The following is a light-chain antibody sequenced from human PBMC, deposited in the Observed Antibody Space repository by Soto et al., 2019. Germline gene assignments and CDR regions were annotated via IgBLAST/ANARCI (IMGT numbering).Light chain of an antibody. V-gene: IGLV2-14*01. CDR1: SSDIGGYNF. CDR2: DVG. Sequence: QSALTQPASVSGSPGQSITIACTGTSSDIGGYNFVSWYQQHPGKAPKLLIYDVGNRPSGVSNRFSGSKSGNTASLTISGLQAEDEAHYYCKSYRTGSPYVFGTGTKLTVL. J-gene: IGLJ1*01. CDR3: KSYRTGSPYV.